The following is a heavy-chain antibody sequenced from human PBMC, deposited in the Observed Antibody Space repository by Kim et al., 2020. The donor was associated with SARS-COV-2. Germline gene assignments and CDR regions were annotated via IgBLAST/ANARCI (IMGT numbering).Heavy chain of an antibody. Sequence: GGSLRLSCVGSGFTFRTYGIYWVRQAPDKGLEWVAVIWNDGSRTEYVDSVKGRLTISRDNFRNIVNLQMNSLRVEDMGVYYCVRVNWNRGKGGLDVWGQGTAVTVSS. J-gene: IGHJ6*02. CDR1: GFTFRTYG. D-gene: IGHD1-1*01. V-gene: IGHV3-33*01. CDR3: VRVNWNRGKGGLDV. CDR2: IWNDGSRT.